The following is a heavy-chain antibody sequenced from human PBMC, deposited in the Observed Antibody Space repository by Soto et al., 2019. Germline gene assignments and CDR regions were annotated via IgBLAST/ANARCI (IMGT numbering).Heavy chain of an antibody. Sequence: GVSVKVSWEASGYTFSSYYVRWVRQAPGQGLEWMGIINPSGGSTSYAQKFQGRVTMTRDTSTSTVYMELSSLRSEDTAVYYCARDKYGMDVWGQGTTVTVSS. J-gene: IGHJ6*02. CDR2: INPSGGST. V-gene: IGHV1-46*01. CDR3: ARDKYGMDV. CDR1: GYTFSSYY.